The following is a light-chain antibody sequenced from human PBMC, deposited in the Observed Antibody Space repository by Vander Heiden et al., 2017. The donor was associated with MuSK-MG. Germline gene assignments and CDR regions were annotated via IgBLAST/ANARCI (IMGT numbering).Light chain of an antibody. J-gene: IGKJ3*01. V-gene: IGKV2-28*01. Sequence: EIVMTQSPLSLSVTPGEPASMSCRSSESLIGSNGYNYLDWYLQKPGQSPQLLIYLGSTRATGVPDRFSGSGSGTDFTLKISRVGAEDVGVYYCMQAPQCPGSSTFGPGTKVDLK. CDR2: LGS. CDR1: ESLIGSNGYNY. CDR3: MQAPQCPGSST.